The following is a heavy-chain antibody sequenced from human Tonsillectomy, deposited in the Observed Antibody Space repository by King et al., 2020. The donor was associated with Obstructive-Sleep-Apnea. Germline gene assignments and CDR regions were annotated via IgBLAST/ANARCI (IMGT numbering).Heavy chain of an antibody. Sequence: VQLVESGGGLVQPGGSLTLSCAASGFTFSGSAMHWVRQASGKGLEWVGRIRSKANSYATAYAASVKGRFTISRDDSKNTAYLQMNSLKTEDTAVYYCTRLVEWLPERYYYYGMDVWGQGTTVTVSS. CDR1: GFTFSGSA. V-gene: IGHV3-73*02. CDR3: TRLVEWLPERYYYYGMDV. D-gene: IGHD3-3*01. CDR2: IRSKANSYAT. J-gene: IGHJ6*02.